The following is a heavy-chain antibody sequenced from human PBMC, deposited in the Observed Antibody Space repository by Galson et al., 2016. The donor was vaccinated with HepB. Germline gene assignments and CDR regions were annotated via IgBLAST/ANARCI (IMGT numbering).Heavy chain of an antibody. CDR2: ISGRGRGT. D-gene: IGHD3-10*01. J-gene: IGHJ3*02. CDR3: AKDIDSYGDGFGASDI. Sequence: SLRLSCAASGFTFSTYVMTWVRRSPGKGLEWVSGISGRGRGTYYTDSVKGRFTISRDNSKNTLYLQMNSLRAEDTAVYYCAKDIDSYGDGFGASDIWGQGTMVTVSS. CDR1: GFTFSTYV. V-gene: IGHV3-23*01.